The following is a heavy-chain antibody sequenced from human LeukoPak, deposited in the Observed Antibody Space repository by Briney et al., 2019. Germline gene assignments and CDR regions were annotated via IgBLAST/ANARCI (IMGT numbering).Heavy chain of an antibody. D-gene: IGHD6-13*01. CDR3: AKGIMAAAGFDY. CDR1: GFTFSSYG. J-gene: IGHJ4*02. CDR2: IRYDGSNK. Sequence: GRSLRLSCAASGFTFSSYGMHWVRQAPGKGLEWVTIIRYDGSNKYYADSVKGRFTISRDNSKNTLYLQMNSLRAEDTAVYYCAKGIMAAAGFDYWGQGTLVTVSS. V-gene: IGHV3-33*06.